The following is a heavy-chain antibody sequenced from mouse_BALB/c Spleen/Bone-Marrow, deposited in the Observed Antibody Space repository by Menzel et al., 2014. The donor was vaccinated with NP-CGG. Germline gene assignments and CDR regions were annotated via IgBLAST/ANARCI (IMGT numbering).Heavy chain of an antibody. CDR2: INPSTGYT. D-gene: IGHD2-2*01. Sequence: VQLQHSGAELAKPGASVKMSCKASGYTFTSYWMHWVKQRPGQGLEWIGYINPSTGYTEYNQKFKDKATLTADKSSSTAYMQLSSLTSEDSAVYYCARGVRGYDGFAYWGQGTLVTVSA. CDR1: GYTFTSYW. J-gene: IGHJ3*01. V-gene: IGHV1-7*01. CDR3: ARGVRGYDGFAY.